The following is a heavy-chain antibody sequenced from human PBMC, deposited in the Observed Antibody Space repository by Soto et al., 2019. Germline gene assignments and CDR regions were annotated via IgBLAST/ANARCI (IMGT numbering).Heavy chain of an antibody. D-gene: IGHD2-15*01. Sequence: SQTLSLTCAISGDSVSSNSPPWNWIRQSPSRGLEWLGRTYYRPKWYNDYAVSVKSRITINPDTSKNQFSLQLNSVTPEDTAVYYCARDLHTWAAKCAFDIWGQGTMVTVSS. CDR2: TYYRPKWYN. CDR3: ARDLHTWAAKCAFDI. CDR1: GDSVSSNSPP. J-gene: IGHJ3*02. V-gene: IGHV6-1*01.